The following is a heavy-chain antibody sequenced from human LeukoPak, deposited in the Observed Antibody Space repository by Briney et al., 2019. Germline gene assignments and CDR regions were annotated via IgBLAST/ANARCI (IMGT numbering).Heavy chain of an antibody. CDR1: GFSFTNFW. CDR3: ARGDAFSGDH. J-gene: IGHJ4*02. V-gene: IGHV3-7*04. CDR2: IHPEGNEK. Sequence: GGSLRLSCAVSGFSFTNFWMSWVRQAPGRGLEWVANIHPEGNEKYHVESVKGRFTISRDNTKNLLFLRMNGLRVEDTAVYYCARGDAFSGDHWGQGTLVTASS.